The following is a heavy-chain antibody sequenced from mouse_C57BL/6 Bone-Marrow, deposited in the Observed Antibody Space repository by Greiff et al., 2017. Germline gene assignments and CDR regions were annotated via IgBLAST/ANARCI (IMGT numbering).Heavy chain of an antibody. D-gene: IGHD1-1*01. J-gene: IGHJ3*01. CDR3: ARPYYGSSRRFAY. CDR1: GYAFSSSW. V-gene: IGHV1-82*01. Sequence: QVHVKQSGPELVKPGASVKISCKASGYAFSSSWMNWVKQRPGKGLEWIGRIYPGDGDTNYNGKFRGKATLTADNASSTSYMQLRCLTSEDSAVYFCARPYYGSSRRFAYWGQGTLVTVSA. CDR2: IYPGDGDT.